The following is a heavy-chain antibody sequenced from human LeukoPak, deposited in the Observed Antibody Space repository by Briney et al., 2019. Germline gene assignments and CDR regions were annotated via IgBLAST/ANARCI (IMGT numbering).Heavy chain of an antibody. Sequence: GGSLRLSCAASGFTVSSNYMSWVRRAPGKGLEWVSAISGSGGSTYYADSVKGRFTISRDNSKNTLYLQMNSLRAEDTAVYYCAKDHRSGSYVYWGQGTLVTVSS. CDR2: ISGSGGST. CDR1: GFTVSSNY. D-gene: IGHD1-26*01. V-gene: IGHV3-23*01. CDR3: AKDHRSGSYVY. J-gene: IGHJ4*02.